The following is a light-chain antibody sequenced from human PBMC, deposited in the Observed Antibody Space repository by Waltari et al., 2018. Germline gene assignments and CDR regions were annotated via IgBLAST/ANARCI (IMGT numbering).Light chain of an antibody. CDR1: SSNIGRNY. J-gene: IGLJ2*01. CDR3: ATWDDSLNAVV. V-gene: IGLV1-44*01. CDR2: STN. Sequence: QSMLTQPPSASGTLVQRVTITCSGSSSNIGRNYVDWYQQLPGPAPKRLLYSTNGRPSGVPDRVAGAKSGTSASLAISRLQSEDEADYYGATWDDSLNAVVFGGGTKLTVL.